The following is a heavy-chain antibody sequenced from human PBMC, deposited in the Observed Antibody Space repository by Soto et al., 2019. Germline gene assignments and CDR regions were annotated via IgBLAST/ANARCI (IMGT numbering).Heavy chain of an antibody. D-gene: IGHD3-16*01. CDR1: GFTFSTYW. J-gene: IGHJ4*02. Sequence: GGSLRLSCAASGFTFSTYWMHWVRQAPGKGLVWVSRIKTDGSVTTYADSVKGRFTISRDNAKNTLYLQMNTLRAEDTAVYYCARDLGGSHDYWGRGTLVTVSS. V-gene: IGHV3-74*01. CDR3: ARDLGGSHDY. CDR2: IKTDGSVT.